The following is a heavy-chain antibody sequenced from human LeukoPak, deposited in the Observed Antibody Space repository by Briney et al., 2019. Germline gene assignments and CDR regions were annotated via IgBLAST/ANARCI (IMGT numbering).Heavy chain of an antibody. CDR1: GFTFSNAC. CDR3: VTGIAVAAY. CDR2: IKGKSDGGTT. Sequence: GGSLRLSCAASGFTFSNACMSWVRQAPGKGLEWVGRIKGKSDGGTTYYTTPVKGRFTISRDDSRNTLFLQMNSLKTEDTAVYYCVTGIAVAAYWGQGTLVTVSS. J-gene: IGHJ4*02. D-gene: IGHD6-19*01. V-gene: IGHV3-15*01.